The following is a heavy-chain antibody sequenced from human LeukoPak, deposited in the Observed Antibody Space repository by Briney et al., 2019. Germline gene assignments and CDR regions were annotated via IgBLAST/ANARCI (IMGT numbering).Heavy chain of an antibody. J-gene: IGHJ4*02. CDR2: ISWNSGSI. CDR3: AKATGYSSGWPLGY. V-gene: IGHV3-9*01. CDR1: GFTFDDYG. D-gene: IGHD6-19*01. Sequence: PGGSLRLSCAASGFTFDDYGMSWVRQAPGKGLEWVSGISWNSGSICYADSVKGRFTISRDNAKNSLYLQMNSLRAEDTALYYCAKATGYSSGWPLGYWGQGTLVTVSS.